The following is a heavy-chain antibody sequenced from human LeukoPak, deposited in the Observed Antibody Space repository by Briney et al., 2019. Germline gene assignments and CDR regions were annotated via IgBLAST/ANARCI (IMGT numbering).Heavy chain of an antibody. CDR1: GFTFSSYS. D-gene: IGHD4-17*01. J-gene: IGHJ4*01. CDR2: INSSSRYI. Sequence: PGGSLRLSCAASGFTFSSYSMNWVRQAPGKGLEWVSSINSSSRYISHTHSVKGRFTIYTDNAKNSLYLQMNRLRATDTALYYCARGRRGDYRFTPFDYWGEGTLVTLS. V-gene: IGHV3-21*01. CDR3: ARGRRGDYRFTPFDY.